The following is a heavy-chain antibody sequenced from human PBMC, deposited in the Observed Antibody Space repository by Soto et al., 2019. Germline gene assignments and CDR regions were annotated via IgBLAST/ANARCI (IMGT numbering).Heavy chain of an antibody. CDR2: ISIRSTTI. Sequence: PGGSLRLSCAASGFTFISYSMNWVRQAPGRALEWVSYISIRSTTIYYADSVKGRFTISRDDAKNSLFLQMNSLRDEDTAVYYCARDTGIAASFDPGGQGAGVTVS. V-gene: IGHV3-48*02. D-gene: IGHD6-13*01. J-gene: IGHJ5*02. CDR1: GFTFISYS. CDR3: ARDTGIAASFDP.